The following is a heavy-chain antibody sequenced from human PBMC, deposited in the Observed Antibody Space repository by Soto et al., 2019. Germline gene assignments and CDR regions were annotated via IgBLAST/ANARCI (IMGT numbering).Heavy chain of an antibody. CDR1: GFSFTTYW. V-gene: IGHV5-51*01. D-gene: IGHD1-1*01. Sequence: PGESLKISCEGSGFSFTTYWFAWVRQMPGKGLEWMGIIYLGDSDTRYSPSFQGQVTISADKSISTANLQWSSLKASDTAIYYCARVDLDYYYYGMDVWGQGTTVTVSS. CDR3: ARVDLDYYYYGMDV. J-gene: IGHJ6*02. CDR2: IYLGDSDT.